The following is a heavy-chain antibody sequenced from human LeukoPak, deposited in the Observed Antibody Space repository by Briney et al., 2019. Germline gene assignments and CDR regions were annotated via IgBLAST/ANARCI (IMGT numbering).Heavy chain of an antibody. Sequence: ASVKVSCKASGYTFTSYGISWVRQAPGQGLEWMGWISAYNGNTNYAQNLQGRVTMTTDTSTSTAYMGLRSLRFDDTAVYYCARERVNWNYVHPLDYWGQGTLVTVSS. V-gene: IGHV1-18*01. CDR1: GYTFTSYG. CDR2: ISAYNGNT. J-gene: IGHJ4*02. D-gene: IGHD1-7*01. CDR3: ARERVNWNYVHPLDY.